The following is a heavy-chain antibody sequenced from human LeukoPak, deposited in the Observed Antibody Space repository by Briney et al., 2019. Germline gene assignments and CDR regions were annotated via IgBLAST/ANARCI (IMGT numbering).Heavy chain of an antibody. CDR3: ARMTKEFTIFGVVMKFDP. D-gene: IGHD3-3*01. CDR2: IWYGGSNT. V-gene: IGHV3-33*08. CDR1: GFTFSTYG. J-gene: IGHJ5*02. Sequence: GGSLRLSCAASGFTFSTYGMHWVRQAPGKGLEWVAVIWYGGSNTYYADSVKGRFTISRDNSKNTLYLQMNSLRAEDTAVYYCARMTKEFTIFGVVMKFDPWGQGTLVTVSS.